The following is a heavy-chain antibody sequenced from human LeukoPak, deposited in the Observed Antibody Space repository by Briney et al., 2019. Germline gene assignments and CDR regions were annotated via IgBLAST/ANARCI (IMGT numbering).Heavy chain of an antibody. V-gene: IGHV1-2*02. CDR3: ARGAILRELWFGELIVGWFDP. D-gene: IGHD3-10*01. CDR2: INPNSGGT. J-gene: IGHJ5*02. CDR1: GYTFTGYY. Sequence: ASVKVSCKASGYTFTGYYMHWVRQAPGQGLEWMGWINPNSGGTNYAQKFQGRVTMTRDTSISTAYMELSRLRSDDTAVYYCARGAILRELWFGELIVGWFDPWGQGTLVIVSS.